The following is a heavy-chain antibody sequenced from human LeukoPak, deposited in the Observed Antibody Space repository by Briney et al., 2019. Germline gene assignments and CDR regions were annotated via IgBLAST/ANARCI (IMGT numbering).Heavy chain of an antibody. Sequence: GGSLRPSCVASGFTLSSYAVSWVRQAPGKGLEWVSYISSSSSTIYYADSVKGRFTISRDNAKNSLYLQMNSLRAEDTAVYYCARVHNNFDFWSGYWERGAQYYFDYWGQGTLVTVSS. J-gene: IGHJ4*02. V-gene: IGHV3-48*01. CDR3: ARVHNNFDFWSGYWERGAQYYFDY. CDR1: GFTLSSYA. D-gene: IGHD3-3*01. CDR2: ISSSSSTI.